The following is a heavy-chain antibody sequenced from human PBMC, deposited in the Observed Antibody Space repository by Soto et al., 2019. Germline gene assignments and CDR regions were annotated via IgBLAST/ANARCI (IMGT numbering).Heavy chain of an antibody. D-gene: IGHD6-6*01. CDR2: ISYDGSNK. Sequence: QVQLVESGGGVVQPGRSLRLSCAASGFTFSSYAMHWVRQAPGKGLEWVAVISYDGSNKYYADSVKGRFTISRDNSKNTLYLQMNSLRAEDTAVYYCARESGIAARPKPFDYWGQGTLVTVSS. CDR3: ARESGIAARPKPFDY. J-gene: IGHJ4*02. V-gene: IGHV3-30-3*01. CDR1: GFTFSSYA.